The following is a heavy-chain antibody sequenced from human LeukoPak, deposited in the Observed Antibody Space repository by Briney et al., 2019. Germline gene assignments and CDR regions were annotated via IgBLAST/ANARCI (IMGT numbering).Heavy chain of an antibody. CDR2: ISSSGSTI. D-gene: IGHD6-13*01. V-gene: IGHV3-48*03. Sequence: PGGSLRLSCAASGFTFSSYEMNWVRQAPGKVLKWVSYISSSGSTIYYADSVKGRFTISRDNSKNTLYLQMNSLRAEDTAVYYCAKDQGGYSSSWYYGFEWFDPWGQGTLVTVSS. J-gene: IGHJ5*02. CDR3: AKDQGGYSSSWYYGFEWFDP. CDR1: GFTFSSYE.